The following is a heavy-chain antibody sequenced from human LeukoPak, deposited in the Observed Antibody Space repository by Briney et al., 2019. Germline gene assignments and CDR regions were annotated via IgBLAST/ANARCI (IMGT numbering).Heavy chain of an antibody. D-gene: IGHD4-23*01. Sequence: PLETLSLTCTVSGGSISSYYWSWIRQPAGKGLEWIGRIYTSGSTNYNPSLKSRVTMSVDTSKNQFSLKLSSVTAADTAVYYCARAVYGGNSVGLSYYFDYWGQGTLVTVSS. V-gene: IGHV4-4*07. CDR2: IYTSGST. CDR1: GGSISSYY. J-gene: IGHJ4*02. CDR3: ARAVYGGNSVGLSYYFDY.